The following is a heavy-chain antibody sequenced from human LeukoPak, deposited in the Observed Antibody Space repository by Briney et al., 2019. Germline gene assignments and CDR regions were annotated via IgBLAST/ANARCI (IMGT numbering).Heavy chain of an antibody. J-gene: IGHJ5*02. D-gene: IGHD2-2*03. Sequence: GASVKVSCKASGGTFSSYTISWVRQAPGQGLEWMGGIIPILGIANYAQKFQGRVTITADKSTSTAYMELSSLRSEDTAVYYGARVYGYCSSTSCCRNWFDPWGQGTLVTVSS. V-gene: IGHV1-69*10. CDR2: IIPILGIA. CDR3: ARVYGYCSSTSCCRNWFDP. CDR1: GGTFSSYT.